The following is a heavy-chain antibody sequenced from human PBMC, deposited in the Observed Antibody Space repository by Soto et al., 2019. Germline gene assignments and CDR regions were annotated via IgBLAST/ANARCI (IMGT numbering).Heavy chain of an antibody. D-gene: IGHD6-13*01. Sequence: LRLSCAASGFTFSSYGIHWVRQAPGKGLEWVAVISYDGGDKKYADSVKGRFTISRDNSKYTVYLQMNSLRAEDTAVYYCAKDRDTAAAGYYFDYWGQGALVTVSS. CDR3: AKDRDTAAAGYYFDY. CDR1: GFTFSSYG. CDR2: ISYDGGDK. J-gene: IGHJ4*02. V-gene: IGHV3-30*18.